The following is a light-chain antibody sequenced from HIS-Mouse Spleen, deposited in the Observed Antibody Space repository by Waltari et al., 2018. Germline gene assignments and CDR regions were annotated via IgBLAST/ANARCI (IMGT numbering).Light chain of an antibody. J-gene: IGLJ2*01. CDR2: EDS. CDR3: YSTDSSGNHRV. V-gene: IGLV3-10*01. Sequence: SYELTQPPSVSVSPGQTASVTCSGDALPKKYAHWYQQKSGQAPVLVIYEDSKRPSGIPERFSGSSSGTMATLTISGAQVEDEADYYCYSTDSSGNHRVFGGGTKLTVL. CDR1: ALPKKY.